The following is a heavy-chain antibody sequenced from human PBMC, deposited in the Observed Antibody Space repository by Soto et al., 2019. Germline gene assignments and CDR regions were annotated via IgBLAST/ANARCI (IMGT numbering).Heavy chain of an antibody. J-gene: IGHJ4*02. CDR3: ARYDYNGYYFDY. Sequence: ASVKGSCKASGYTFSTYYMHWVRQAPGQGYEWMGIINPSGGSTTYAQKFQGRVTMTRDTSTTTVYMELSSLKSEDTAVYYCARYDYNGYYFDYWGQGTLVTSPQ. CDR1: GYTFSTYY. CDR2: INPSGGST. D-gene: IGHD4-4*01. V-gene: IGHV1-46*01.